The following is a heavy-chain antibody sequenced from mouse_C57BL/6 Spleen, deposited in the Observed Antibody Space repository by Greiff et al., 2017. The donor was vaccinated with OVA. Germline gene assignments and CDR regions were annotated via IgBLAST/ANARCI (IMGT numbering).Heavy chain of an antibody. Sequence: QVQLKQSGAELVRPGTSVKVSCKASGFAFTNYLIEWVQQRPGQGLEWIGVINPGSGGTNYNEKFKGKATLTADKASNTAYMQLSSLTSEDSAVYFCARSRDYFDDWGQGTTLTVSS. CDR2: INPGSGGT. J-gene: IGHJ2*01. D-gene: IGHD3-3*01. CDR3: ARSRDYFDD. CDR1: GFAFTNYL. V-gene: IGHV1-54*01.